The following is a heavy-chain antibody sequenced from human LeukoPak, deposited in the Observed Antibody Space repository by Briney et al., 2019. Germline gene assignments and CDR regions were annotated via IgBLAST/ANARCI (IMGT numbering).Heavy chain of an antibody. CDR3: ARATVTTRGSACYDY. CDR1: GYTFTSYA. Sequence: GASVKVSCKASGYTFTSYAMHWVRQAPGQRLEWMGWISAYNGNTNYAQKLQGRVTMTTDTSTSTAYMELRSLRSDDTAVYYCARATVTTRGSACYDYWGQGTLVTVSS. J-gene: IGHJ4*02. CDR2: ISAYNGNT. D-gene: IGHD4-11*01. V-gene: IGHV1-18*01.